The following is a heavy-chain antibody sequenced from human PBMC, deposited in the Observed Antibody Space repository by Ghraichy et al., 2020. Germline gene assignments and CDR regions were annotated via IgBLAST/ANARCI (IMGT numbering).Heavy chain of an antibody. CDR1: GFTFSSYA. Sequence: GESLKISCAASGFTFSSYAMSWVRQAPGKGLEWVSAISGSGGSTYYADSVKGRFTISRDNSKNTLYLQMNSLRAEDTAVYYCAKLVFDWLLPDFDYWGQGTLVTVSS. V-gene: IGHV3-23*01. J-gene: IGHJ4*02. D-gene: IGHD3-9*01. CDR2: ISGSGGST. CDR3: AKLVFDWLLPDFDY.